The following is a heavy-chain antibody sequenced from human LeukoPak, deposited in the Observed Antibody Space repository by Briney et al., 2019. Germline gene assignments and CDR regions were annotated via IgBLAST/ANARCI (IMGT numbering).Heavy chain of an antibody. J-gene: IGHJ4*02. CDR2: INHSGST. CDR1: GGSFSGYY. V-gene: IGHV4-34*01. CDR3: ARARAVAGPDY. D-gene: IGHD6-19*01. Sequence: SETLSLTCAVYGGSFSGYYWSWIRQPPGKGLEWIGEINHSGSTNYNPSLKSRVTISVDTSKNQFSLKLSSVTGADTAVYYCARARAVAGPDYWGQGTLVTVSS.